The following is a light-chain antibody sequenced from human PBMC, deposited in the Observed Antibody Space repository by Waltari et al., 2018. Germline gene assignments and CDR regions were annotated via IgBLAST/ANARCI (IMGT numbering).Light chain of an antibody. CDR2: YDS. V-gene: IGLV3-21*04. CDR3: QVWHADIDPGV. CDR1: NIGSYS. J-gene: IGLJ1*01. Sequence: SYVLPQPPSVSVAPGETASIPCGGDNIGSYSVHWYQQKPGQAPVLVIFYDSDRPSGIPARFSGSNSGNTATLTITSVEAGDEARYYCQVWHADIDPGVFGTGTEVTVL.